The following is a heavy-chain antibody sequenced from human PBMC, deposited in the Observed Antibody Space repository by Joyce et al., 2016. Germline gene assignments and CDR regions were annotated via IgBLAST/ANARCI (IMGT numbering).Heavy chain of an antibody. CDR1: GFAFSSYG. D-gene: IGHD3-22*01. V-gene: IGHV3-33*01. Sequence: QVQLVESGGGVVQPGRSLRLSCAASGFAFSSYGMHWVRQAPGKGLEWVAVIWYEGSNTYYADSVKGRFTFCRDNSKDTLYLQMNSLRAEDTAVYYCARPSSIWSYDGGAFDIWGQGTVVTVSS. CDR2: IWYEGSNT. CDR3: ARPSSIWSYDGGAFDI. J-gene: IGHJ3*02.